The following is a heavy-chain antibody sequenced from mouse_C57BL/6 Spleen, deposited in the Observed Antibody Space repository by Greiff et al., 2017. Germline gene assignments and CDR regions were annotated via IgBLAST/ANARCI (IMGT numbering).Heavy chain of an antibody. J-gene: IGHJ4*01. CDR1: GFTFSSYG. D-gene: IGHD3-2*02. CDR2: ISSGGSYT. Sequence: EVHLVESGGDLVKPGGSLKLSCAASGFTFSSYGMSWVRQTPDKRLEWVATISSGGSYTYYPDSVKGRFTISRDNAKNTLYLQMSSLKSEDTAMYYCASDSSGYGYYAMDYWGQGTSVTVSS. V-gene: IGHV5-6*01. CDR3: ASDSSGYGYYAMDY.